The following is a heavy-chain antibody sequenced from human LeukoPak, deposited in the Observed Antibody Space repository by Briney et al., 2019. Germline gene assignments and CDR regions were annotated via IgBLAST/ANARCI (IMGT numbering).Heavy chain of an antibody. Sequence: GGSLRLSCAASGFTFSSYAMSWVRQTPGKGLEWVSAISGSGGSTYYADSVKGRFTISRDNSKNTLYLQMNSLRAEDTAVYYCAKGGGVALYYFDYWGQGTLVTVSS. CDR3: AKGGGVALYYFDY. D-gene: IGHD3-3*01. J-gene: IGHJ4*02. V-gene: IGHV3-23*01. CDR2: ISGSGGST. CDR1: GFTFSSYA.